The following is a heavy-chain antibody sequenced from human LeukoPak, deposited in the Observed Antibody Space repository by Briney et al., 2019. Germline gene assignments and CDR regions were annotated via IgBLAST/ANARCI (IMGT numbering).Heavy chain of an antibody. J-gene: IGHJ4*02. V-gene: IGHV4-61*01. CDR3: ARGYSYGDYFDY. D-gene: IGHD5-18*01. CDR2: IYNSEST. Sequence: SETLSLTCTVSGGSVSSRSDYWTWIRQSPGKGLEWIGCIYNSESTDYNPSLKSRVTISADTSKNQFSLKLPSVTAADTAVYYCARGYSYGDYFDYWGQGILVTVSS. CDR1: GGSVSSRSDY.